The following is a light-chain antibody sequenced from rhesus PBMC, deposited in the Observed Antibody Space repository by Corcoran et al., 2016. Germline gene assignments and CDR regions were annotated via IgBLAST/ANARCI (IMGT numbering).Light chain of an antibody. J-gene: IGKJ3*01. CDR1: QSVATY. Sequence: EIVMTQSPATLSLSPGERATLSCRASQSVATYLAWYPQRPGQTPRLLIYGSSNRATGVPDSFIGSGSGTDFTLTITSLEPEDFAVYYCQETSNLFSFGPGTKLDIK. CDR2: GSS. V-gene: IGKV3-31*02. CDR3: QETSNLFS.